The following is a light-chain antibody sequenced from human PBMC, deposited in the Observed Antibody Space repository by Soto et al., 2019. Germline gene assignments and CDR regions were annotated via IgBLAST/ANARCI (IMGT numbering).Light chain of an antibody. CDR3: AAWDDTLNGYV. Sequence: QSVLTQPPSASGTPGQRVTISCSGSSSNIGGNTVNWYQQLPGTAPKLLIYSNNQRPSGVPDRFSGSKSGTSASLAISGLQSEDEDDYYCAAWDDTLNGYVFGTGTRSP. CDR1: SSNIGGNT. J-gene: IGLJ1*01. V-gene: IGLV1-44*01. CDR2: SNN.